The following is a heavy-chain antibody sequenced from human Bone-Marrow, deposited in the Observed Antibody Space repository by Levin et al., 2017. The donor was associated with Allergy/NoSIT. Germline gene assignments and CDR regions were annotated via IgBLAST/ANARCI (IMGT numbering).Heavy chain of an antibody. V-gene: IGHV3-74*01. J-gene: IGHJ4*02. Sequence: GESLKISCAASGFTFSSYWMHWVRQAPGKGLVWVSRINSDGSSTSYADSVKGRFTISRDNAKNTLYLQMNSLRAEDTAVYYCAREGTYYGSGSHFDYWGQGTLVTVSS. D-gene: IGHD3-10*01. CDR1: GFTFSSYW. CDR3: AREGTYYGSGSHFDY. CDR2: INSDGSST.